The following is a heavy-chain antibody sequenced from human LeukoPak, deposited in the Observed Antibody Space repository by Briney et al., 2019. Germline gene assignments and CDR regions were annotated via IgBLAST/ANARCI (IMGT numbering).Heavy chain of an antibody. CDR1: GYTFSGYY. Sequence: ASVKVSFKASGYTFSGYYMHWVRQAPGQGLQWMGWINPNSGGTNYAQKFQGRVTMTRDTSISTAYMELSRLRSDDTAVYYCAREGYYDILTGYHHNWFDPWGQGTLATVSS. CDR2: INPNSGGT. J-gene: IGHJ5*02. CDR3: AREGYYDILTGYHHNWFDP. D-gene: IGHD3-9*01. V-gene: IGHV1-2*02.